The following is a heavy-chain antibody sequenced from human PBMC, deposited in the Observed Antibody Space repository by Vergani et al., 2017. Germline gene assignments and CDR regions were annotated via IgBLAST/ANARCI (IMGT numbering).Heavy chain of an antibody. V-gene: IGHV1-69*04. CDR3: ARDSSSGWYRD. D-gene: IGHD6-19*01. CDR2: IIPILGIA. CDR1: GYTFTSYG. J-gene: IGHJ4*02. Sequence: QVQLVQSGAEVKKPGASVKVSCKASGYTFTSYGISWVRQAPGQGLEWMGRIIPILGIANYAQKFQGRVTITADKSTSTAYMELSSLRSEDTAVYYCARDSSSGWYRDWGQGTLVTVSS.